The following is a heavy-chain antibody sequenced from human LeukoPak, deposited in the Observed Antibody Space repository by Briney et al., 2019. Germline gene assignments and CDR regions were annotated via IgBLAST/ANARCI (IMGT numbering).Heavy chain of an antibody. CDR2: ISGSGGST. J-gene: IGHJ4*02. Sequence: GGSLRLSCAASGFTFSSYEMNWVRQVPGKGLEWVSGISGSGGSTYYADSVKGRFTISRDNSKNTLYLQMNSLKAEDTAVYYCAKPARTDFADYWGRGTPVTVSS. D-gene: IGHD1-14*01. CDR1: GFTFSSYE. V-gene: IGHV3-23*01. CDR3: AKPARTDFADY.